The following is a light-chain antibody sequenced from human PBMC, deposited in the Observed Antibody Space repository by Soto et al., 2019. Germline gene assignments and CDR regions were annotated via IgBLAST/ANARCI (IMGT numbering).Light chain of an antibody. CDR2: STS. V-gene: IGKV3-15*01. J-gene: IGKJ3*01. CDR1: QSINSN. CDR3: QQYSGWPPA. Sequence: EMVMTQSPATLSVSPGERATLSCRASQSINSNLAWYQQKPGQAPRLLIYSTSTRATGIPARFSGSGSGTEFTLTISSLQSEDFAVYFCQQYSGWPPAFGPGTKVDIK.